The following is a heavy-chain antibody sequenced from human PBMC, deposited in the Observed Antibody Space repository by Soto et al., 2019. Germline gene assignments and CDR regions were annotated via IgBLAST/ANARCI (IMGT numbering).Heavy chain of an antibody. D-gene: IGHD3-22*01. J-gene: IGHJ6*02. CDR1: GYTFTSYY. CDR3: ARDCGPISTLYYYYGMDV. V-gene: IGHV1-46*01. CDR2: IYPSGGSK. Sequence: ASVKVSFKASGYTFTSYYMHWVRQAPGQGLEWMGIIYPSGGSKSYAQKFQDRVTMTMHTSTSAVDMDLSSLPAKDTAVYYCARDCGPISTLYYYYGMDVWGQGTTVTVSS.